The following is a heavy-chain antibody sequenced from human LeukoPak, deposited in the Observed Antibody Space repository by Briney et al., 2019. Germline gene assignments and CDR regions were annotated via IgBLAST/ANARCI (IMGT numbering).Heavy chain of an antibody. J-gene: IGHJ6*02. CDR2: INPNSGGT. CDR1: GYTFTGYY. D-gene: IGHD1-26*01. Sequence: GASVKVSCKASGYTFTGYYMYWVRQAPGQGLEWMGWINPNSGGTNYAQKFQGWVTMTRDTSISTAYMELSRLRSDDTAVYYCARVRVGATVWSGMDVWGQGTTVTVSS. V-gene: IGHV1-2*04. CDR3: ARVRVGATVWSGMDV.